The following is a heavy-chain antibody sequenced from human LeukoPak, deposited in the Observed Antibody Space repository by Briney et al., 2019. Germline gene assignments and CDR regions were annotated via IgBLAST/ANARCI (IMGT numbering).Heavy chain of an antibody. J-gene: IGHJ6*03. CDR2: IIPIFGTA. Sequence: SVKVSCKASGYTFTSYGISWVRQAPGQGLEWMGGIIPIFGTANYAQKFQGRVTITTDESTSTAYMELSSLRSEDTAVYYCARAPNCSSTSCYRSSHYYYYMDVWGKGTTVTVSS. CDR1: GYTFTSYG. V-gene: IGHV1-69*05. D-gene: IGHD2-2*01. CDR3: ARAPNCSSTSCYRSSHYYYYMDV.